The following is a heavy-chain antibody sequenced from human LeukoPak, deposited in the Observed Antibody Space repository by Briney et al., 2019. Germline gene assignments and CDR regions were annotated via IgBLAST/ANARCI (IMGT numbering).Heavy chain of an antibody. J-gene: IGHJ6*02. Sequence: SVKVSCKASGGTFSSYAISWVRQAPGQGLEWMGRIIPILGIANYAQNFQGRVTITADKSTSTAYMELSSLRSEDTAVYYCARVSIAARTGPYYYYGMDVWGQGTTVTVSS. CDR1: GGTFSSYA. D-gene: IGHD6-6*01. CDR2: IIPILGIA. CDR3: ARVSIAARTGPYYYYGMDV. V-gene: IGHV1-69*04.